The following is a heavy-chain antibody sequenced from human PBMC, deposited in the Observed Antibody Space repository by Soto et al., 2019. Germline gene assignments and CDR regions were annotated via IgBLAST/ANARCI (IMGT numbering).Heavy chain of an antibody. CDR3: ARSERYFDWLLSFDY. J-gene: IGHJ4*02. CDR1: GGTFSSYA. CDR2: IIPIFGTA. D-gene: IGHD3-9*01. Sequence: QVQLVQSGAEVKKPGSSVKVSYKASGGTFSSYAISWVRQAPGQGLEWMGGIIPIFGTANYAQKFQGRVTITADESTSTAYMELSSLRSEDTAVYYCARSERYFDWLLSFDYWGQGTLVTVSS. V-gene: IGHV1-69*01.